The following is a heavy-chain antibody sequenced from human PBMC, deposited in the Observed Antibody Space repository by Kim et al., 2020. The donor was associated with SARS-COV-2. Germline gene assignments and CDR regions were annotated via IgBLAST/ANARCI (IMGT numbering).Heavy chain of an antibody. Sequence: GESLKISCKGSGYSFTSYWISWVRQMPGKGLEWMGRIDPSDSYTNYSPSFQGHVTISADKSISTAYLQWSSLKASDTAMYYCARHPLYGSGSYRPGGWFDPWGQGTLVTVSS. CDR1: GYSFTSYW. CDR3: ARHPLYGSGSYRPGGWFDP. D-gene: IGHD3-10*01. CDR2: IDPSDSYT. V-gene: IGHV5-10-1*01. J-gene: IGHJ5*02.